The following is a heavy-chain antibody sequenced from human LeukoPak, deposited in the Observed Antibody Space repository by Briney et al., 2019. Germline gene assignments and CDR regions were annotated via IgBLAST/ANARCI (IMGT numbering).Heavy chain of an antibody. CDR1: GYSFTSYW. CDR3: ARLPAPTSYYYDSSGYYYFDY. CDR2: IYPGDSDT. V-gene: IGHV5-51*01. Sequence: GESLKISCKGSGYSFTSYWIGWVRQMPGKGLEWMGIIYPGDSDTRYSPSFQGQVTISADKSISTAYLQWSSLKASDTAMYYCARLPAPTSYYYDSSGYYYFDYWGQGTLVTVSS. D-gene: IGHD3-22*01. J-gene: IGHJ4*02.